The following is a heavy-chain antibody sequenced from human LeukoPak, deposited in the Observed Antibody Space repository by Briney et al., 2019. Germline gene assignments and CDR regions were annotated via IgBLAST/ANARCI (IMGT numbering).Heavy chain of an antibody. CDR1: GGSISTTTNS. J-gene: IGHJ3*02. D-gene: IGHD1-14*01. CDR2: IYYGGSP. Sequence: PSETLSLTCNVSGGSISTTTNSWGWAWIRQRPTKGLEWIGSIYYGGSPYYTSSLKSRVTISVDTSKNQFSLKLASLTAADTAVYYCARDHVRFIRRRNNVFDIWGQGTMVTVSS. V-gene: IGHV4-39*02. CDR3: ARDHVRFIRRRNNVFDI.